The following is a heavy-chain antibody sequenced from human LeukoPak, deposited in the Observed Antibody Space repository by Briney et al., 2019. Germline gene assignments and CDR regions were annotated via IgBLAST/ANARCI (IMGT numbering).Heavy chain of an antibody. CDR1: GGSVSDYY. D-gene: IGHD5-18*01. Sequence: SETLSLTCTISGGSVSDYYWSWIRQSPGKGLEWIGYIYHTGSTSYSPSLKSRVTISADTSKNQFSLKLSSVTAADTAVYYCARWGTAMTFDIWGQGTMVTVSS. V-gene: IGHV4-59*02. CDR3: ARWGTAMTFDI. J-gene: IGHJ3*02. CDR2: IYHTGST.